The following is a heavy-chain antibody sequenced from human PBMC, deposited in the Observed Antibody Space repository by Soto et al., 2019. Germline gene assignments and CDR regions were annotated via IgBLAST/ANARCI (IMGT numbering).Heavy chain of an antibody. J-gene: IGHJ4*02. CDR3: ATCTSSYYTSTSQLED. CDR2: MNPKSGIT. CDR1: GYTFSNYD. Sequence: QVQLVQSGAEVKKPGASVKVSCKASGYTFSNYDVNWVRLATGQGPEWMGGMNPKSGITVYAHKLKSRVTLKRSTDISTVYIERSSLTSEDTAVYHCATCTSSYYTSTSQLEDWGQGTLVTVSS. V-gene: IGHV1-8*01. D-gene: IGHD3-10*01.